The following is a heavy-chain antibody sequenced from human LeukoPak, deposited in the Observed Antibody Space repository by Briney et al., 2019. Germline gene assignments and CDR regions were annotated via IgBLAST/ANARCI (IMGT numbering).Heavy chain of an antibody. CDR1: GFTFSSYA. CDR3: AKDHCSSTSCYETPPPHFDY. V-gene: IGHV3-23*01. CDR2: ISGSGGST. J-gene: IGHJ4*02. D-gene: IGHD2-2*01. Sequence: GGSLRLSCAASGFTFSSYAMSWVRQAPGKGLEWVSAISGSGGSTYYADSVKGRFTISRDNSKNTLYLQMNSLRAEDTAVYYCAKDHCSSTSCYETPPPHFDYWGQGTLVTVSS.